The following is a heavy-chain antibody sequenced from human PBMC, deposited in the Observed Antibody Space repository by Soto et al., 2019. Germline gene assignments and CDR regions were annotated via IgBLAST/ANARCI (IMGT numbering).Heavy chain of an antibody. J-gene: IGHJ4*02. V-gene: IGHV4-59*08. CDR2: IYYRGNT. D-gene: IGHD6-6*01. CDR3: AMRLAVHPRYYFDV. CDR1: GGSISSYY. Sequence: PSETLSLTCSVSGGSISSYYWTWIRQPPGKGLGGIGYIYYRGNTNYNPSLKSRVTISVDTSKNQFSLNLSSGTAADTAVYYCAMRLAVHPRYYFDVWGQGIPVTVSS.